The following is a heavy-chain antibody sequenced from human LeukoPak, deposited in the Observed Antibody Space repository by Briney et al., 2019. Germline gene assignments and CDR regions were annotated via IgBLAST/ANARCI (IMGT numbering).Heavy chain of an antibody. D-gene: IGHD2-8*01. CDR2: INPHSGAT. CDR1: GYTFIDYY. V-gene: IGHV1-2*02. Sequence: ASVKVSCKTSGYTFIDYYINWVRHALGQGPGWMGWINPHSGATTYAQKFQVRVTIARDTSVSTAYMERSRLTSDDTPVYSCALTTDTNRGHYFAYWGQGTLVSVSS. J-gene: IGHJ4*02. CDR3: ALTTDTNRGHYFAY.